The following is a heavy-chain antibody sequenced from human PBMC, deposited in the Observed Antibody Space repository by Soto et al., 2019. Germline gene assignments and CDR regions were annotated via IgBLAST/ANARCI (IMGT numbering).Heavy chain of an antibody. J-gene: IGHJ5*02. Sequence: SETLSLTCTLSGGSLSSGGYYWSWLRQHPGKGLERIGYIYYSGSTYYNPSLKSRVTISVDTSKNQFSLKLSSVTAADTAVYYCARESGRSSAWFDPWGQGTLVTVSS. CDR1: GGSLSSGGYY. D-gene: IGHD2-15*01. CDR3: ARESGRSSAWFDP. CDR2: IYYSGST. V-gene: IGHV4-31*03.